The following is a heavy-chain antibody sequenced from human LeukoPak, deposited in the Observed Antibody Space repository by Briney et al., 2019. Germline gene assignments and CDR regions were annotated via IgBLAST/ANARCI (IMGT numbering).Heavy chain of an antibody. CDR3: AKVGFSEMEWLLYSDH. D-gene: IGHD3-3*01. CDR1: GFTFSSIA. V-gene: IGHV3-23*01. CDR2: IRSNGETT. J-gene: IGHJ4*02. Sequence: GGSLRLSCAASGFTFSSIAMTWVRQAPGKGLEWVSTIRSNGETTYNADSVKGRFTISRDNSKKTLYLQLNSLRAEDTAVYYCAKVGFSEMEWLLYSDHWGQGTLVTVSS.